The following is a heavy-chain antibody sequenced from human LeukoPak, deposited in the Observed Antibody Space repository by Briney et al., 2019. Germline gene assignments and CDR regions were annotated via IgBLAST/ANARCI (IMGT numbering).Heavy chain of an antibody. CDR2: ISAYNGNT. D-gene: IGHD2-21*02. J-gene: IGHJ4*02. CDR3: ARDPLAYCGGDCYHRFFDY. V-gene: IGHV1-18*01. Sequence: GASVKASCKASGYNFTSYGISWVRQAPGQGLEWMGWISAYNGNTNYAQKLQGRVTMTADTSTSTAYMELRSLRSDDTAVYYCARDPLAYCGGDCYHRFFDYWGQGTLVTVSS. CDR1: GYNFTSYG.